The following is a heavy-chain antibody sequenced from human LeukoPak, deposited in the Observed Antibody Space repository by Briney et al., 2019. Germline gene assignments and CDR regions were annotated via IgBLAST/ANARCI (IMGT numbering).Heavy chain of an antibody. CDR2: IYYSGST. Sequence: SETLSLTCTVSGGSISSSSYYWGWIRQPPGKGLEWIGSIYYSGSTYYNPSLKSRVTISVDTSKNQFSLKLSSVTAADTAVYYCARSTRLASYSSSSVDYFDYWGQGTLVTVSS. V-gene: IGHV4-39*07. D-gene: IGHD6-6*01. CDR3: ARSTRLASYSSSSVDYFDY. J-gene: IGHJ4*02. CDR1: GGSISSSSYY.